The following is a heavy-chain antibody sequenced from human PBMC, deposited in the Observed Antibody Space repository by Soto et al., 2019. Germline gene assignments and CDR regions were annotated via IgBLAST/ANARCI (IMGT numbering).Heavy chain of an antibody. D-gene: IGHD3-16*01. CDR2: LSTSGRT. J-gene: IGHJ2*01. Sequence: KTSETLSLTCTVSGDSFGNFYWSWIRQPAGKGLESIGRLSTSGRTNYSPSLQSRVTMSLDTSKNRFSLRLTSVSAADTAVYFCARGLGRYFDLWGRGTLVTVSS. CDR3: ARGLGRYFDL. V-gene: IGHV4-4*07. CDR1: GDSFGNFY.